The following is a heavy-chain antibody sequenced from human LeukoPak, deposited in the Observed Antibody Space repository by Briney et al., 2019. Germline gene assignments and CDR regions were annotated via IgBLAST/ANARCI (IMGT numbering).Heavy chain of an antibody. CDR3: AGTTSSDWSGRLAY. CDR1: GFTFSSYS. V-gene: IGHV3-48*02. CDR2: ISSSSTI. D-gene: IGHD6-13*01. Sequence: GGSLRLSCAASGFTFSSYSINWVRQAPGKGLEWVSYISSSSTIYYADSVKGRFTISRDNAKNSLYLQMNSLRDEDTAVYYCAGTTSSDWSGRLAYWGQGTLVTVSS. J-gene: IGHJ4*02.